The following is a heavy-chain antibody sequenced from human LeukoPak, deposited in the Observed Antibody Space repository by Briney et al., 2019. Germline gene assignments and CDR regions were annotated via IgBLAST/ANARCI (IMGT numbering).Heavy chain of an antibody. J-gene: IGHJ4*02. V-gene: IGHV3-33*01. CDR3: ARDYSPPHYYDSSGYFDS. CDR2: IWYDGSNK. Sequence: GGSLRLSCAASGFTFSSYGMHWVRQAPGKGLEWVAVIWYDGSNKYYADSVKGRFTISRDNSKNTLYLQMNSLRAEDTAVYYCARDYSPPHYYDSSGYFDSWGQGTLVTVSP. D-gene: IGHD3-22*01. CDR1: GFTFSSYG.